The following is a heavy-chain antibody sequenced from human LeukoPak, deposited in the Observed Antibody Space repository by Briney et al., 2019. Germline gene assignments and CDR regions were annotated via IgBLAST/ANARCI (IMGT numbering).Heavy chain of an antibody. V-gene: IGHV3-66*01. CDR2: IYSGGST. CDR1: GFTVSSNY. J-gene: IGHJ4*02. D-gene: IGHD6-19*01. CDR3: AREAAVAGIFDY. Sequence: GGSLRLSCAASGFTVSSNYMSWVRQAPGKGLEWVSVIYSGGSTYYADSVKGRFTISRDNSKNTLYLQMNSLRAEGTAVYYCAREAAVAGIFDYWGQGTLVTVSS.